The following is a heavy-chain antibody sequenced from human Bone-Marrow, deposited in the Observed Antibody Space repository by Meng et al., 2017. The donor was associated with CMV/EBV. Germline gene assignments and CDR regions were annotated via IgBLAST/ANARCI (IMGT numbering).Heavy chain of an antibody. J-gene: IGHJ1*01. CDR1: GYTFTGYY. CDR2: INPNGGAT. Sequence: ASVKVSCKASGYTFTGYYMHWVRQDPGQGLEYIGWINPNGGATGYTQKFQGRVTMTRDTSISTAYMELSRLTSDDTAKYYCSRDIYNSGWLLAFWGQGTLVTVDS. V-gene: IGHV1-2*02. D-gene: IGHD6-19*01. CDR3: SRDIYNSGWLLAF.